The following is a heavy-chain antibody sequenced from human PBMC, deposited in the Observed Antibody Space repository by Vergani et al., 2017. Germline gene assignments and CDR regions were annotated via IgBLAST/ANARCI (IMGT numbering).Heavy chain of an antibody. Sequence: QVRLVESGRGVVQPGGSLRLSCAASGFTFSDYAMHWVRQAPGKGLDWVAFIRYEGSNKYYADSVKGRFTISRDNSKNTLYLQMNSLRAEDTAVYYSAKEAYSSGFDYCCQGTLVTVSS. CDR3: AKEAYSSGFDY. CDR1: GFTFSDYA. J-gene: IGHJ4*02. V-gene: IGHV3-30*02. D-gene: IGHD6-19*01. CDR2: IRYEGSNK.